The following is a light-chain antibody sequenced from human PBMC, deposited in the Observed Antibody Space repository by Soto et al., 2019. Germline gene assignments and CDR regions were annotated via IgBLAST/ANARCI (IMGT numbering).Light chain of an antibody. CDR3: QQYDNLPALT. CDR2: DAS. Sequence: DIQMTQSPSSLSASVGDRVTITCQASQDISNYLNWYQQKPGKAPKLLIYDASNLETGVPSRFSASGSGTDFTFTISSLQPEDIATYYCQQYDNLPALTFGGGTKVEIK. J-gene: IGKJ4*01. V-gene: IGKV1-33*01. CDR1: QDISNY.